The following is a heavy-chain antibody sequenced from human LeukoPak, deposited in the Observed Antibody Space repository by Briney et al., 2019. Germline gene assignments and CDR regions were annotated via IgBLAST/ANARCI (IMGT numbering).Heavy chain of an antibody. CDR2: INPSGCST. V-gene: IGHV1-46*01. D-gene: IGHD2-2*01. CDR1: GYTFTSYY. CDR3: ARDYPPAIVVVPAAIPYNWFDP. J-gene: IGHJ5*02. Sequence: GASVKVSCKASGYTFTSYYMHWVRQAPGQGLEWMGIINPSGCSTSYAHKFQGRVTMTRDTSTSTVYMELSSLRSEDTAVYYCARDYPPAIVVVPAAIPYNWFDPWGQGTLVTVSS.